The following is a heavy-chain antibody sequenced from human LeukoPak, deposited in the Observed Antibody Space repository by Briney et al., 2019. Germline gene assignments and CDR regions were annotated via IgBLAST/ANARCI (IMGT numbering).Heavy chain of an antibody. V-gene: IGHV4-39*01. CDR3: AKSGGYGLIDY. J-gene: IGHJ4*02. Sequence: SETLSLTCTVSGASVSGSPYYWGWIRQPPGKGLEWIGSIYSSGSTYYDTSLQSRVTISIETSKNQISLRLKSVTAADTAMYYCAKSGGYGLIDYWGQGTLVTVSS. D-gene: IGHD1-26*01. CDR1: GASVSGSPYY. CDR2: IYSSGST.